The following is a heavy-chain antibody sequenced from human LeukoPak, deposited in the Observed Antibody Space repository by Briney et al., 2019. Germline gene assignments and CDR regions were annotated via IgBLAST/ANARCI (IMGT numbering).Heavy chain of an antibody. CDR1: GFTFSSYG. Sequence: GGSLRLSCAASGFTFSSYGMHWVRQAPGKGLEWVAVIWYDGSNKYYADSVKGRFTISRDNSKNTLYLQMNSLRAEDTAVYYCARDVQVGATTSLLLDVWGQGTTVTVSS. CDR3: ARDVQVGATTSLLLDV. V-gene: IGHV3-30*19. D-gene: IGHD1-26*01. J-gene: IGHJ6*02. CDR2: IWYDGSNK.